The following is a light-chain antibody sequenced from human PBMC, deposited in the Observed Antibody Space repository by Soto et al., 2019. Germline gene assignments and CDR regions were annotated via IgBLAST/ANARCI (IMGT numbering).Light chain of an antibody. CDR1: QGISTY. CDR2: AAS. J-gene: IGKJ1*01. Sequence: DIQGTQSPSSLSASVGDRVTITCRASQGISTYLNWYQQKPGKAPKLLIYAASSLQSGVPSRFSGSGSETDFTLTISSLQPEDFATYSCQQSYSTTWMFGQGTKVDI. V-gene: IGKV1-39*01. CDR3: QQSYSTTWM.